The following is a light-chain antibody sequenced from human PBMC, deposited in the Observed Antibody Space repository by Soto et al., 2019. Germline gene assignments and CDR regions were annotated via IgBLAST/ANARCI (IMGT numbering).Light chain of an antibody. CDR3: QQYYNTPFT. CDR2: WAS. CDR1: QSVLYSSNNKNY. Sequence: DIVMTQSPDSLAVSLWERATINCKSSQSVLYSSNNKNYLAWYQQKPGQPPKLLIYWASTRESGVPDRFSGSGSGTDFTLTISSLQAEDVAVYYCQQYYNTPFTFGPGTKVDIK. J-gene: IGKJ3*01. V-gene: IGKV4-1*01.